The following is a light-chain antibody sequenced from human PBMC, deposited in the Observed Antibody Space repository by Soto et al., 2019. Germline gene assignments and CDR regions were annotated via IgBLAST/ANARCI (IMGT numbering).Light chain of an antibody. V-gene: IGKV3-20*01. J-gene: IGKJ5*01. CDR2: DAS. CDR3: QQYADSPIT. Sequence: EIVLTQSPATLSLSPGERATLSCRASQSVSSYLAWYQQKPGQAPRLLIYDASNRATGIPDRFSGSGSGTDFTLAISRVEPEDFAVYFCQQYADSPITFGQGTRLEI. CDR1: QSVSSY.